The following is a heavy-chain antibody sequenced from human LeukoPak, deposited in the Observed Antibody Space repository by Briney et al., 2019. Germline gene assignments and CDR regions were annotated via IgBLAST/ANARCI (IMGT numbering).Heavy chain of an antibody. CDR2: VYGGGTT. CDR3: ARIDSSGFYPAY. CDR1: GFTVSSNF. D-gene: IGHD3-22*01. V-gene: IGHV3-53*01. Sequence: GGSLRLSCAASGFTVSSNFMSWVRQAPGKGLEWVSVVYGGGTTYYADSVKGRFTISRDNSKNDLYLQMNSLRVEDTAVYYCARIDSSGFYPAYWGQGTLVTVSS. J-gene: IGHJ4*02.